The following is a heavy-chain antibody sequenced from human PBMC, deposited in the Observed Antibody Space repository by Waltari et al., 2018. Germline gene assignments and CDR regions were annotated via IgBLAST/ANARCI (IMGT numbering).Heavy chain of an antibody. CDR2: INPNSGGT. V-gene: IGHV1-2*06. Sequence: QVQLVQSGAEVKKPWASVKVSCKASGSTFTCYYMHWVLQAPGQGLEWMGRINPNSGGTNYEQKFKGRVTMTRDTSISTAYMELSRLRSDDTAVYYCTREFTAMATDIDYWGQGTLVTVSS. D-gene: IGHD5-18*01. CDR3: TREFTAMATDIDY. J-gene: IGHJ4*02. CDR1: GSTFTCYY.